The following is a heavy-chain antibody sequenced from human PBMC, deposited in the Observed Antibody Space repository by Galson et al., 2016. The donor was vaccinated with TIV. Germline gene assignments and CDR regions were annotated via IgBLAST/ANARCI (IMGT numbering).Heavy chain of an antibody. CDR2: VDPDNGET. D-gene: IGHD5-12*01. V-gene: IGHV1-69-2*01. J-gene: IGHJ4*02. CDR1: GYIFTERF. CDR3: TTGGGSSGSYYFDF. Sequence: VKVSCKVSGYIFTERFIHWVRQAPGERPEWVGRVDPDNGETLYAEKFQGRVTMAADTSGDTAFMELSNLRSEDTAFFHCTTGGGSSGSYYFDFWGLGTLVTVSS.